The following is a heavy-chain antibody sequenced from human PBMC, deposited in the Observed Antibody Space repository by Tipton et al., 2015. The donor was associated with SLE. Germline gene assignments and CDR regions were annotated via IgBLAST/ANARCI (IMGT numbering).Heavy chain of an antibody. CDR2: INFNGGST. J-gene: IGHJ6*02. D-gene: IGHD1-26*01. CDR3: ATFGGFSGSYYVLNHGMDV. V-gene: IGHV3-20*04. Sequence: GSLRLSCEASGLSFDDNGMMWVREAPGKGLEWVSHINFNGGSTGYAESVKGRFTISRDNAKNSLFLEMNSLRVEDTALYYCATFGGFSGSYYVLNHGMDVWGQGTTVTVSS. CDR1: GLSFDDNG.